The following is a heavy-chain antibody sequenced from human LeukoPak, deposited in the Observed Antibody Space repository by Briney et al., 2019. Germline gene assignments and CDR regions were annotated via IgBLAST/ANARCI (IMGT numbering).Heavy chain of an antibody. CDR2: INPNSGGT. Sequence: ASVKVSCKASGYTFTGYYMHWVRQAPGQGLEWMGWINPNSGGTNYAQKFQGRVTMTRDTSISTAYMELSRLRSDDTAVYYCARTLLVVPAAIGGYWGQGTLVTVSS. J-gene: IGHJ4*02. CDR1: GYTFTGYY. D-gene: IGHD2-2*01. CDR3: ARTLLVVPAAIGGY. V-gene: IGHV1-2*02.